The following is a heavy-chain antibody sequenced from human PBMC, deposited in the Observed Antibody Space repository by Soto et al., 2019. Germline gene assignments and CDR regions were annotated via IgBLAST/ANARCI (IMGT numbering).Heavy chain of an antibody. CDR3: ARAGDRHWVGESGDY. D-gene: IGHD3-10*01. CDR2: INHSGST. V-gene: IGHV4-34*01. CDR1: GGSFSGYY. Sequence: QVQLQQWGAGLLKPSETLSLTCAVYGGSFSGYYWSWIRQPPGKGLEWIGEINHSGSTNYNPSLKSRVTISVDTSKNQFSLKLGSVTAADTAVYYCARAGDRHWVGESGDYWGQGTLVTVSS. J-gene: IGHJ4*02.